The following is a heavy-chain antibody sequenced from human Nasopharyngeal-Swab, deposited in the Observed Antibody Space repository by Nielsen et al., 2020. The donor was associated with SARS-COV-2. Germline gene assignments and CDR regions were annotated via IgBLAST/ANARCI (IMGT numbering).Heavy chain of an antibody. CDR3: ARDRSGFGFDF. D-gene: IGHD3-3*01. CDR2: VSTGGDYI. J-gene: IGHJ4*02. CDR1: GFTFRFYT. V-gene: IGHV3-21*01. Sequence: GGSLRLSCAASGFTFRFYTMHWVRQAPGKGLEGVSSVSTGGDYIHYADLVQGRFAISRDNAKDSLYLQMNSLRAEDTAIYYCARDRSGFGFDFWGQGALVTVSP.